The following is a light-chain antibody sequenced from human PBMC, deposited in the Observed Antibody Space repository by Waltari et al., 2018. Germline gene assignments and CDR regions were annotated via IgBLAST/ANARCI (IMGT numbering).Light chain of an antibody. J-gene: IGKJ1*01. CDR2: EAS. CDR1: QKISNW. Sequence: DIQIPQSPSTLSESEGDSTTITCRASQKISNWLGWYQHKPGKAPKLLIYEASTLESGVPSRFIGSGSGTEFTLTISSLQPDDFATYYCQQYNSDSRTFGQGTNVEIK. V-gene: IGKV1-5*03. CDR3: QQYNSDSRT.